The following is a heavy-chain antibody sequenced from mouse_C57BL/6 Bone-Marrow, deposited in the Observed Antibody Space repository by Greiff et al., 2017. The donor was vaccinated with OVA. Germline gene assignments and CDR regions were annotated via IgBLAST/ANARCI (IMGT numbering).Heavy chain of an antibody. Sequence: VQLQESGAELARPGASVKLSCKASGYTFTSYGISWVKQRTGQGLEWIGEIYPRSGNTYYNEKFKGKATLTADKSSSTAYMELRSLTSEDSAVYFCARGGVYSNYEGWYFDVWGTGTTVTVSS. CDR3: ARGGVYSNYEGWYFDV. CDR1: GYTFTSYG. CDR2: IYPRSGNT. V-gene: IGHV1-81*01. D-gene: IGHD2-5*01. J-gene: IGHJ1*03.